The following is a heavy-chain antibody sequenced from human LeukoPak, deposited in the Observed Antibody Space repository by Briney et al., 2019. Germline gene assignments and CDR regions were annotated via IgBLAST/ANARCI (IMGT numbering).Heavy chain of an antibody. CDR1: GYSFTSYW. J-gene: IGHJ4*02. CDR3: ARTPYTGTYAPYFDY. D-gene: IGHD1-26*01. CDR2: IYPGDSDT. Sequence: GESLKISCKGSGYSFTSYWIGWVRQMPGKGLEWMGVIYPGDSDTKYSPSFQGQVAFSADKSISTAYLHWNTLKASDTAIYYCARTPYTGTYAPYFDYWGQGTPVTVSS. V-gene: IGHV5-51*01.